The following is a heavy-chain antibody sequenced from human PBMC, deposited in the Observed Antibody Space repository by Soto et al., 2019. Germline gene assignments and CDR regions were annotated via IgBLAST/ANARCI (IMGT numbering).Heavy chain of an antibody. CDR2: INPNSGGT. J-gene: IGHJ4*02. CDR1: GYTFTGYY. Sequence: SVKVSCKASGYTFTGYYMHWVRQAPGQGLEWMGWINPNSGGTNYAQKFQGWVTMTRDTSISTAYMELSRLRSDDTAVYYCARARWSGWFHPSDKPFDYWGQGTLVSVSS. V-gene: IGHV1-2*04. D-gene: IGHD6-19*01. CDR3: ARARWSGWFHPSDKPFDY.